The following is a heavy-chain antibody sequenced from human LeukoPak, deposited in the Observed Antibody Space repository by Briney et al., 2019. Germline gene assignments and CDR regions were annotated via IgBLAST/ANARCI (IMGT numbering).Heavy chain of an antibody. CDR2: ISWNSGSI. J-gene: IGHJ4*02. V-gene: IGHV3-9*01. CDR3: AKDPYYYGSGAFDY. CDR1: GFTFDDYA. Sequence: GRSLRLSCAASGFTFDDYAMHWVRQAPGKGLEWVSGISWNSGSIGYADSVKGRFTISRDNAKNSLYLQMNSLRAEDTALYYCAKDPYYYGSGAFDYWGQGTLVTVSS. D-gene: IGHD3-10*01.